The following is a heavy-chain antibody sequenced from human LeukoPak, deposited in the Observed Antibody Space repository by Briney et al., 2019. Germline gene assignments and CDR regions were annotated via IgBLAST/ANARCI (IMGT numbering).Heavy chain of an antibody. Sequence: GGSLRLSCAASGFTFSSYWMSWVRQAPGKGLEWVAFIRYDGSNKFYADSVKGRFTISRDNSKNTLYLQMNSLRAEDTAVYYCAKDGPRRIPYYMDVWGKGTTVTISS. V-gene: IGHV3-30*02. CDR2: IRYDGSNK. J-gene: IGHJ6*03. CDR1: GFTFSSYW. CDR3: AKDGPRRIPYYMDV. D-gene: IGHD3-16*01.